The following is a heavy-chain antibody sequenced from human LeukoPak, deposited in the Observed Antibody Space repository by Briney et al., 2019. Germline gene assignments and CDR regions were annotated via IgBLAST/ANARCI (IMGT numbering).Heavy chain of an antibody. V-gene: IGHV1-18*01. CDR2: ISAYNGNT. D-gene: IGHD4-17*01. J-gene: IGHJ4*02. Sequence: ASVKVSCKASGYTFTSYGISWVRQAPGQGLEWMGWISAYNGNTNYAQKLQGRVTMTTDTSTSTAYMELSSLRSEDTAVYYCAREDGDYAISPHFDYWGQGTLVTVSS. CDR3: AREDGDYAISPHFDY. CDR1: GYTFTSYG.